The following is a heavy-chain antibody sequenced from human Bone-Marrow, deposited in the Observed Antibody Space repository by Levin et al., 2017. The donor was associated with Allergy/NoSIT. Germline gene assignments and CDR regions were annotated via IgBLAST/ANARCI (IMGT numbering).Heavy chain of an antibody. D-gene: IGHD5-24*01. J-gene: IGHJ4*02. CDR1: GFSFSRYV. Sequence: GESLKISCEASGFSFSRYVIHWVRQAPGKGLEWVAVIWYDGSKKYYADSVKGRFTISRDNSKNTLFLQMSSLRAEDTGVYYCAREPYFHRDGLDSWGQGTRVTVST. CDR2: IWYDGSKK. V-gene: IGHV3-33*01. CDR3: AREPYFHRDGLDS.